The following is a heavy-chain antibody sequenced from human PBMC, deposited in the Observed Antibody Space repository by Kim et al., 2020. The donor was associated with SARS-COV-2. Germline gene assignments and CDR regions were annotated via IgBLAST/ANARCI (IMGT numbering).Heavy chain of an antibody. Sequence: GGSLRLSCAASAFTVSSNSMGWVRQAPGKGLEWVSVIFRGGNLDYAASVRGRFTISRDRSKNTLYLQMNSLRVDDTAVYYCAGWTSSSWFAYWGQGTRVTVST. CDR3: AGWTSSSWFAY. J-gene: IGHJ4*02. CDR1: AFTVSSNS. D-gene: IGHD6-6*01. V-gene: IGHV3-53*01. CDR2: IFRGGNL.